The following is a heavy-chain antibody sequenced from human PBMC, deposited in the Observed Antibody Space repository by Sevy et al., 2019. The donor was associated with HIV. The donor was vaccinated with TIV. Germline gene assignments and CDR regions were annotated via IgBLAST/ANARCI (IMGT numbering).Heavy chain of an antibody. J-gene: IGHJ4*02. CDR2: FDPEDDER. Sequence: ASVKVSCKVSGYTLTQLSMHWVRQAPGKGLEWMGSFDPEDDERIYAQKFQGRITMTEDTSTDTAYMDLGSLKSDDTAVYYCATTREYYQGKSGYFDYWGQGALVTVSS. V-gene: IGHV1-24*01. CDR1: GYTLTQLS. D-gene: IGHD2-15*01. CDR3: ATTREYYQGKSGYFDY.